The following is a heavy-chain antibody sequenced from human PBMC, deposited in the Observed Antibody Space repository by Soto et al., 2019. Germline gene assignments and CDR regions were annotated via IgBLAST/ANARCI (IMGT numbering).Heavy chain of an antibody. Sequence: QVQLQQWGAGLLKPSETLSLTCAVYGGSFSGCYWSWIRQPPGKGLEWIGEINHSGSTNYNPSLKSRVTISVDTSKNQFSLKLSSVTAADTAVYYCARVGCSSTSCYPYYYYYMDVWGKGTTVTVSS. D-gene: IGHD2-2*01. CDR1: GGSFSGCY. CDR2: INHSGST. CDR3: ARVGCSSTSCYPYYYYYMDV. J-gene: IGHJ6*03. V-gene: IGHV4-34*01.